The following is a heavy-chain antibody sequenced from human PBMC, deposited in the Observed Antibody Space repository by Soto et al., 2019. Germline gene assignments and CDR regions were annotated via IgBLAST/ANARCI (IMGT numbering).Heavy chain of an antibody. Sequence: QVQLQASGPGLVKPSGTLSLTCVVSSGSVSNSNWWSWVRQPPGKGLEWIGEIYHTGTTNYNPSLKSRVTMSVYKSKNQFALKLTSVTAAGTAGYYDTRVSRYANRWSFGHDFDYWGQGTLVTVSS. D-gene: IGHD2-2*01. J-gene: IGHJ4*02. V-gene: IGHV4-4*02. CDR1: SGSVSNSNW. CDR2: IYHTGTT. CDR3: TRVSRYANRWSFGHDFDY.